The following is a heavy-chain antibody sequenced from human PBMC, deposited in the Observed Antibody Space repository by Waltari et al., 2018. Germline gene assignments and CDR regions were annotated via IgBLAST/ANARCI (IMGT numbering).Heavy chain of an antibody. CDR2: IIPILGIA. V-gene: IGHV1-69*09. Sequence: QVQLVQSGAEVKKPGSSVKVSCKASGGTFSSYAISWVRQAPGQGLEWMGRIIPILGIANYARKVQGRVTITADKSTSTAYMELSSLRSEDTAVYYCARSIVVVPAATNWYFDLWGRGTLVTVSS. D-gene: IGHD2-2*01. J-gene: IGHJ2*01. CDR1: GGTFSSYA. CDR3: ARSIVVVPAATNWYFDL.